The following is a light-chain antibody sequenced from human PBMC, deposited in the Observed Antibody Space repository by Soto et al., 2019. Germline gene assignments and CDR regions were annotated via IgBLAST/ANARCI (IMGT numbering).Light chain of an antibody. CDR3: QQYGSSPWT. V-gene: IGKV3-20*01. CDR2: GAS. Sequence: EIVLTQSPGTLSLSPGERATLSCRASQSVSSSYLARYQQKPGQAPRLLIYGASSRANGIPDRFSCSGSGTTFTPTISRLEPVDVGVDYCQQYGSSPWTFGEGTKVEIK. CDR1: QSVSSSY. J-gene: IGKJ1*01.